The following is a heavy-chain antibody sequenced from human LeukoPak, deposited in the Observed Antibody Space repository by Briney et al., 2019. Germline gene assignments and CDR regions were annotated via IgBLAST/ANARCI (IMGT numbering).Heavy chain of an antibody. V-gene: IGHV1-8*01. D-gene: IGHD2-21*02. Sequence: ASVTVSCKASGYTFTSYDINWVRQATGQGLEWMGWMNPNSGNTGYAQKFQGRVTMTRNTSISTAYMELSSLRSEDTAVYYCARGGSVVVTAGYYYYYYGMDVWGQGTTVTVSS. J-gene: IGHJ6*02. CDR3: ARGGSVVVTAGYYYYYYGMDV. CDR1: GYTFTSYD. CDR2: MNPNSGNT.